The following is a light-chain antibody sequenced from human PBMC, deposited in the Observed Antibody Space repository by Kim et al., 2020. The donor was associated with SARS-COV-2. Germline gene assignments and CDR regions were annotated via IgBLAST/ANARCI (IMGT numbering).Light chain of an antibody. CDR1: KLGDKY. Sequence: SYELTQPPSVSVSPGQTASITCSGDKLGDKYACWYQQKPGQSPVLVIYQASKRPSGIPERFSGSNSGNTATLTISGTQAMDEADYSCQAHEVFGGGTQLT. CDR3: QAHEV. J-gene: IGLJ3*02. CDR2: QAS. V-gene: IGLV3-1*01.